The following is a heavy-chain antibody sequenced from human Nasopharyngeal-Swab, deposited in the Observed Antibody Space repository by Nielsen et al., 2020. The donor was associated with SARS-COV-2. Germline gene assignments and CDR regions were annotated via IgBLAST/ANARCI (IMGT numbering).Heavy chain of an antibody. CDR2: IDNDGRRT. V-gene: IGHV3-74*01. D-gene: IGHD2-21*02. J-gene: IGHJ4*02. CDR1: GFSFSTYW. Sequence: GGSLRLSCAASGFSFSTYWMDWVRQAPGKGPEWVSRIDNDGRRTFYADLVKGRFTISRDNTKNTLYLQMNSLRAEDTAVYYCARDCGGDCYYFDYWGQGTLVTVSS. CDR3: ARDCGGDCYYFDY.